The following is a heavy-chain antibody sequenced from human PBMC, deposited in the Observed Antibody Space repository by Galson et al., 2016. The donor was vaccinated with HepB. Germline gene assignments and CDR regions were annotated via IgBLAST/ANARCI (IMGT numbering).Heavy chain of an antibody. V-gene: IGHV3-48*03. CDR1: GFTLRNYE. CDR2: ISYGGAT. Sequence: SLRLSCAVSGFTLRNYEMNWVRQAPGKALEWLSYISYGGATHYADSVRGRFTNSRANARESTYLQMNNLRADDTATYSCVRGKSTSWYAYKRSYYFSLELWGRGTAVAGSS. D-gene: IGHD6-13*01. J-gene: IGHJ6*02. CDR3: VRGKSTSWYAYKRSYYFSLEL.